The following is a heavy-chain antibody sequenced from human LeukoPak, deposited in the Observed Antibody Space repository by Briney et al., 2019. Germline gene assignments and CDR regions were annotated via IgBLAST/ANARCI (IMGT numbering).Heavy chain of an antibody. CDR1: GFTFSDYY. CDR3: ARDNIGGDY. D-gene: IGHD1-26*01. V-gene: IGHV3-11*04. J-gene: IGHJ4*02. Sequence: GGSLRLSCATSGFTFSDYYMIWIRQAPGKGVEWVSHISSSSNTINYADSVKGRFTVSRDNAEKSLYLEMNSLRVEDTAVYYCARDNIGGDYWGQGALVTVSS. CDR2: ISSSSNTI.